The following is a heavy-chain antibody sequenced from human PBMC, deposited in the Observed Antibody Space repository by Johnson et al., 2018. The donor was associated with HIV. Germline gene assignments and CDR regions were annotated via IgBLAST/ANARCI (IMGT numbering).Heavy chain of an antibody. V-gene: IGHV3-30*04. CDR1: GFTFSSYA. CDR3: TTDWEYYYGAGKLDAFDM. CDR2: ISYDGSNK. D-gene: IGHD3-10*01. J-gene: IGHJ3*02. Sequence: QMLLVESGGGVVQPGRSLRLSCAASGFTFSSYAMHWVRQAPGKGLEWVAVISYDGSNKYYADSVKGRFTISRDNSKNTLYLQMNSLKTEDTAVYYCTTDWEYYYGAGKLDAFDMWGQGTMVTVSS.